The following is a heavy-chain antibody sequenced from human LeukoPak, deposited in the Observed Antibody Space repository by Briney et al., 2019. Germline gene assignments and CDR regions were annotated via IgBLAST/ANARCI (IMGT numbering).Heavy chain of an antibody. CDR1: GFTLSGSA. Sequence: PGGSLRLSCAAPGFTLSGSAVHWVRQAPGKGLEWVSAMSSGGGSTYYTDSVKGRFTISRDNSKNSLYLQMNSLRADDTAVYYCAKVLQSGTWDAFGIWGQGTMVTVSS. D-gene: IGHD1-26*01. CDR3: AKVLQSGTWDAFGI. V-gene: IGHV3-23*01. CDR2: MSSGGGST. J-gene: IGHJ3*02.